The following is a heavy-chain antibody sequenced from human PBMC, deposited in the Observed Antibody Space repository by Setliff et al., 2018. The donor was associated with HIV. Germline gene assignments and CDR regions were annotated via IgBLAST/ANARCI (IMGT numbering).Heavy chain of an antibody. V-gene: IGHV1-69*06. CDR1: GGTFSSYA. J-gene: IGHJ3*02. D-gene: IGHD4-4*01. CDR2: IIPFFGTL. CDR3: ARDRSNYVGLDAFDI. Sequence: SVKVSCKASGGTFSSYALSWVRQAPGQGLEWMGRIIPFFGTLNYARKFQGRLTITADKSTSIAYMELSGLRSEDTAVYYCARDRSNYVGLDAFDIWGQGTMVTVSS.